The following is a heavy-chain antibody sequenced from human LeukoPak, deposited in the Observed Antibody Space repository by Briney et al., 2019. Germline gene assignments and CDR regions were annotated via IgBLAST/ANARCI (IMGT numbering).Heavy chain of an antibody. V-gene: IGHV4-59*01. D-gene: IGHD1-1*01. CDR2: IYYSGST. CDR1: GGSISSYY. J-gene: IGHJ5*02. CDR3: ARDRLQLQS. Sequence: TSETLSLACTVSGGSISSYYWSWIRQPPGKVLEWIGYIYYSGSTNYNPSLKSRVTISVDTSKNQFSLKLSSVTAADTAVYYCARDRLQLQSWGQGTLVTVSS.